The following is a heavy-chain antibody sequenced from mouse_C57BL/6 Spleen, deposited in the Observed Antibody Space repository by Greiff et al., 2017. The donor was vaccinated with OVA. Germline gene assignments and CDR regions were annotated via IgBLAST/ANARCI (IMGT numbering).Heavy chain of an antibody. D-gene: IGHD2-3*01. V-gene: IGHV1-64*01. CDR2: IHPNSGST. Sequence: VQLQQSGAELVKPGASVKLSCKASGYTFTSYWMHWVKQRPGQGLEWIGMIHPNSGSTNYNEKFKSKATLTVDKSSSTAYMQLSSLTSEDSAVYYFAGWDGGYYVSALGYWGQGTSVTVSS. J-gene: IGHJ4*01. CDR1: GYTFTSYW. CDR3: AGWDGGYYVSALGY.